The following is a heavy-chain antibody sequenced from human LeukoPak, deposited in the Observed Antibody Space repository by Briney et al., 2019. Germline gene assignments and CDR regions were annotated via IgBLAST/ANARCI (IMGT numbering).Heavy chain of an antibody. D-gene: IGHD4-17*01. V-gene: IGHV3-33*01. CDR2: IWYDGSNK. CDR3: ARGTTTTGYYFDY. CDR1: GFTLSSYG. J-gene: IGHJ4*02. Sequence: GGSLRLSCAASGFTLSSYGMHWVRQAPGKGLEWVAAIWYDGSNKYYADSVKGRFTISRDNSKNTLYLQMNSLRAEDTAVYYCARGTTTTGYYFDYWGQGTLVTVSS.